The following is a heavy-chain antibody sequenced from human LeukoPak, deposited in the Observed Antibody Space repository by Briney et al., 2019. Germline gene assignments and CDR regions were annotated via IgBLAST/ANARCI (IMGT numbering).Heavy chain of an antibody. CDR1: GYSFTSYW. V-gene: IGHV5-51*01. Sequence: GESLKISCKGSGYSFTSYWIGWVRPMPGKGLEWMGIIYPGDSDTRYSPSFQGQVTISADKSISTAYLQWSSLKASDTAMYYCARYCSGGSCYTDDAFDIWGQGTMVTVSS. J-gene: IGHJ3*02. D-gene: IGHD2-15*01. CDR3: ARYCSGGSCYTDDAFDI. CDR2: IYPGDSDT.